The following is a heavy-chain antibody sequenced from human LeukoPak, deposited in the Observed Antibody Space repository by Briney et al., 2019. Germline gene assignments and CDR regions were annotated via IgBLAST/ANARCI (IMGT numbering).Heavy chain of an antibody. V-gene: IGHV1-69*13. Sequence: SVKVSCKASGYTFISYAISWVRQAPGQGLEWMGGIIPIFGTANYAQKFQGRVTITADESTSTAYMELSSLRSEDTAVYYCATLGSHTYYYGSGSYHSPFDYWGQGTLVTVSS. J-gene: IGHJ4*02. CDR3: ATLGSHTYYYGSGSYHSPFDY. CDR2: IIPIFGTA. D-gene: IGHD3-10*01. CDR1: GYTFISYA.